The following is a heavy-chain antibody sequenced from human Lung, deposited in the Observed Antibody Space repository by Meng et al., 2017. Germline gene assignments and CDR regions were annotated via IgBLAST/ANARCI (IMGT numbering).Heavy chain of an antibody. CDR3: ARFDPRAY. CDR1: GYTFTGYS. Sequence: QVQLVQVGAEVKKTGASVKVSCKASGYTFTGYSIHWVRQAPGPGLEWMGRINPNSGVTNYAQKFEGRVTMTRDTSISTAYMELSRLRSDDTAVYYCARFDPRAYWGQGTLVTVSS. CDR2: INPNSGVT. D-gene: IGHD3-9*01. V-gene: IGHV1-2*06. J-gene: IGHJ4*02.